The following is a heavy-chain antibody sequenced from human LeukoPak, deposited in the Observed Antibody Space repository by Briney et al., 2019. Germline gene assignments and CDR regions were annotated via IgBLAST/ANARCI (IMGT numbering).Heavy chain of an antibody. Sequence: GGSLRLSCAASGFTFSSYSMNWVRQAPGKGLEWVSYISSSSSTIYYADSVKGRFTISRDNAKNSLYLQMNSLRAEDTAVYYCARDTPEASSGYSDYWGQGTLVTFSS. CDR3: ARDTPEASSGYSDY. CDR2: ISSSSSTI. D-gene: IGHD3-22*01. J-gene: IGHJ4*02. CDR1: GFTFSSYS. V-gene: IGHV3-48*04.